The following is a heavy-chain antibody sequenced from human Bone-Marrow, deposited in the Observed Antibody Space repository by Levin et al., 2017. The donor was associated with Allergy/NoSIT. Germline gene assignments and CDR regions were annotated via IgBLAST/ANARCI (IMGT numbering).Heavy chain of an antibody. V-gene: IGHV4-30-2*01. CDR2: IYHSGTT. J-gene: IGHJ4*02. D-gene: IGHD6-19*01. CDR3: ARATYRSGSEVDY. CDR1: GGSVSGSSGYS. Sequence: SETLSLTCTVSGGSVSGSSGYSWSWIRQPPGKGLEWIGYIYHSGTTYYNPSLRSRIAILVDTSKNQFSLKVSSVTAAVTATYYCARATYRSGSEVDYWGQGILVTVSS.